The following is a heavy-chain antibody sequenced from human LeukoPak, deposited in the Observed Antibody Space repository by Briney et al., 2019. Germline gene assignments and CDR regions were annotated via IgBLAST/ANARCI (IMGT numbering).Heavy chain of an antibody. CDR2: INHSGST. V-gene: IGHV4-34*01. Sequence: SETLSLTGAAKVGSFRVYSWGGFGQPPGKGLSGMGEINHSGSTNYNPSLKSRVTISVDTSKNQFSLKLSSVTAADTAVYYCARVYSGYDHEYNWFDPWGQGTLVTVSS. CDR1: VGSFRVYS. D-gene: IGHD5-12*01. J-gene: IGHJ5*02. CDR3: ARVYSGYDHEYNWFDP.